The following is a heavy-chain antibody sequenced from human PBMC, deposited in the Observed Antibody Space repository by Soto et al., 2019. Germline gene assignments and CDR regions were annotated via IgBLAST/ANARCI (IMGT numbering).Heavy chain of an antibody. CDR2: ISGSGGST. CDR1: GSTFSSYA. V-gene: IGHV3-23*01. J-gene: IGHJ6*02. Sequence: GGSLRLSCAASGSTFSSYAMSWVRQAPGKGLEWVSAISGSGGSTYYADSVKGRFTISRDNSKNTLYLQMNSLRAEDTAVYYCEKEGEWITIFGVAENYYYYAMDVWGQGT. CDR3: EKEGEWITIFGVAENYYYYAMDV. D-gene: IGHD3-3*01.